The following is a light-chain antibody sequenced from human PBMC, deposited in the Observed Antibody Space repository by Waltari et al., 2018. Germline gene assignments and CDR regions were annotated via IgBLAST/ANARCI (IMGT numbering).Light chain of an antibody. Sequence: SYELTQPPSVSVSPGQTARITCGGDNIEDKIVNWYQHRAGQAPVLLRYDDYDRPSGLPERFPGSNAGNRATLTISRAEAGDEADYYCQVGDKPNGHVIFGGGTKVTVL. V-gene: IGLV3-21*02. CDR3: QVGDKPNGHVI. J-gene: IGLJ2*01. CDR2: DDY. CDR1: NIEDKI.